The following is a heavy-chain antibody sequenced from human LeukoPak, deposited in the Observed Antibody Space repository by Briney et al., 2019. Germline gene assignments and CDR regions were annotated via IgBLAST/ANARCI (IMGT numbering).Heavy chain of an antibody. D-gene: IGHD2-2*01. J-gene: IGHJ5*02. CDR2: ISSTGGST. V-gene: IGHV3-64D*06. CDR3: VKDQHCSTISCATRTGFDP. CDR1: GSTFSNYA. Sequence: GGSLRLSCSASGSTFSNYAMHWVRQAPGKGLEFVSGISSTGGSTNYPDSVKDRFSTSRDNSKNTLYLQMTSLRADDTAVYYCVKDQHCSTISCATRTGFDPWGQGTSVTVSS.